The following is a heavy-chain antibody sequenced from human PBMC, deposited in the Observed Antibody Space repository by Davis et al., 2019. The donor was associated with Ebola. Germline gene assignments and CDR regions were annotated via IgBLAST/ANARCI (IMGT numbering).Heavy chain of an antibody. CDR1: GFTFSSYA. CDR2: ISGSGGST. D-gene: IGHD1-1*01. J-gene: IGHJ6*02. V-gene: IGHV3-23*01. Sequence: GESLKISCAASGFTFSSYAMSWVRQAPGKGLEWVSAISGSGGSTYYADSVKGRFTISRDNSKNTLYLQMNSLRAEDTAVYYCARVRYNWNEGDVWGQGTTVTVSS. CDR3: ARVRYNWNEGDV.